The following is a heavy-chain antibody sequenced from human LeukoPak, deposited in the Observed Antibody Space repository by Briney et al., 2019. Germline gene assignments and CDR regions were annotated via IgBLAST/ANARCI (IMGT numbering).Heavy chain of an antibody. V-gene: IGHV3-23*01. CDR1: GFTFSTYV. CDR3: ARSTVGTSCCTAVDY. CDR2: ISTGGDRT. J-gene: IGHJ4*02. Sequence: PGGSLRLSCAASGFTFSTYVMTWVRQAPGKGLECVSGISTGGDRTYYTYSVKGRFTISRDNSKNTLYLQMTSLRAEDTAESYCARSTVGTSCCTAVDYWGQGTLVTVSS. D-gene: IGHD1-26*01.